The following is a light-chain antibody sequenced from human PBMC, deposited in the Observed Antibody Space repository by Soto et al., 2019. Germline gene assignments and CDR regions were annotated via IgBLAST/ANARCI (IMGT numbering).Light chain of an antibody. J-gene: IGLJ3*02. Sequence: QSALTQPASVSGSPGQSIIISCTGTSSDVGGYNYVSWHQQHPGKAPKLMIYDVTTRPSGVSSRFSGSKSGNTASLTISGLQAEDEADYYCSSYTTSSTWVFGGGTKLTVL. V-gene: IGLV2-14*01. CDR2: DVT. CDR3: SSYTTSSTWV. CDR1: SSDVGGYNY.